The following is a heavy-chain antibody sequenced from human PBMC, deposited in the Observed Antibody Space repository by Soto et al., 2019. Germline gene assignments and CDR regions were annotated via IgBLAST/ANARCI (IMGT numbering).Heavy chain of an antibody. CDR3: ARGRITIFGVVTTDFDY. CDR1: GGSFSGYY. J-gene: IGHJ4*02. V-gene: IGHV4-34*01. D-gene: IGHD3-3*01. Sequence: SETLSLTCAVYGGSFSGYYWCWIRQPPGKGLEWIGEINHSGSTNYNPSLKSRVTISVDTSKNQFSLKLSSVTAADTAVYYCARGRITIFGVVTTDFDYWGQGTLVTVSS. CDR2: INHSGST.